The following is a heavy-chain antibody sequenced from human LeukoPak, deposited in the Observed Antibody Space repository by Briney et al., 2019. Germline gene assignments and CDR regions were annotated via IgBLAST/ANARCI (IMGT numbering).Heavy chain of an antibody. CDR3: ASQGTTDLSNDY. J-gene: IGHJ4*02. D-gene: IGHD4-17*01. CDR2: IIPIFGTA. Sequence: ASVKVSCPASGGTFSSYAISWVRQAPGHGLEWTGGIIPIFGTANYAQKFQGRVTITADKSTSTAYMELSILRSEDTAVYYCASQGTTDLSNDYWGQGTLVTVSS. CDR1: GGTFSSYA. V-gene: IGHV1-69*06.